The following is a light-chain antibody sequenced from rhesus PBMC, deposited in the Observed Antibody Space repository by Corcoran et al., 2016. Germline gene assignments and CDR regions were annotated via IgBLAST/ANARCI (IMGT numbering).Light chain of an antibody. J-gene: IGKJ1*01. Sequence: EIVMTQSPATLSLSPGERATLSCRASQSVSSYVAWYQQKPEQAPRLLIYGESSRATGIPDRFSGSGSGTDFTLTISSLEPEDFAVYYCQQYSNWPLTFGQGTKVEIK. CDR2: GES. V-gene: IGKV3S9*01. CDR1: QSVSSY. CDR3: QQYSNWPLT.